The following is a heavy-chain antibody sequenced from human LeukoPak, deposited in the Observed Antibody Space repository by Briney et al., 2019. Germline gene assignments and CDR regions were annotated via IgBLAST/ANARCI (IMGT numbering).Heavy chain of an antibody. J-gene: IGHJ4*02. Sequence: SETLSLPCAVYGGSFSGYYWTWIRQPPGKGLEWIGEINHSGSTNYNPSLKSRVIISVDTSKNQFSLKLSSVTAADTAVYYCARAGDSSGYGDYWGQGTLVTVSS. V-gene: IGHV4-34*01. CDR1: GGSFSGYY. D-gene: IGHD3-22*01. CDR2: INHSGST. CDR3: ARAGDSSGYGDY.